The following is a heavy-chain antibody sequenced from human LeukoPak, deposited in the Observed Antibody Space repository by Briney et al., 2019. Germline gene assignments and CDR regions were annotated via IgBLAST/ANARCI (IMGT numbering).Heavy chain of an antibody. D-gene: IGHD3-22*01. J-gene: IGHJ6*03. CDR1: GYTFTGYY. CDR3: AREIRYDSSGYYYSAQIHYYYYMDV. Sequence: ASVKVSCKASGYTFTGYYMHWVRQAPGQELEWMGWINPNSGGTNYAQKFQGRVTMTRDTSISTAYMELSRLRSDDTAVYYCAREIRYDSSGYYYSAQIHYYYYMDVWGKGTTVTISS. CDR2: INPNSGGT. V-gene: IGHV1-2*02.